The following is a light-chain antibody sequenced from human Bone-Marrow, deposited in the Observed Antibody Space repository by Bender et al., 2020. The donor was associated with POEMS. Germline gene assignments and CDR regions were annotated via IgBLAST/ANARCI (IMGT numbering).Light chain of an antibody. CDR1: GNNVGGYNS. Sequence: QYALTQPPSASGSPGQSVTISCTGTGNNVGGYNSVSWYQQHPGKAPKLIIYEGTKRPSGVAYRFSGSKSDNTASLTISGLRAEDEADYYCCSHAGSSGWVFGGGTKVT. J-gene: IGLJ3*02. CDR2: EGT. V-gene: IGLV2-23*01. CDR3: CSHAGSSGWV.